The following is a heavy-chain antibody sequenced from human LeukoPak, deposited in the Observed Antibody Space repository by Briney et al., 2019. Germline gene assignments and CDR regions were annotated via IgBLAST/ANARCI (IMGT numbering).Heavy chain of an antibody. Sequence: GGSAKVSCKASGYTFTSYGISWVRQAPGQGLEWMGWISACNGNTNYAQKLQGRVTMTTDTSTSTAYMELRSLRSDDTAVYYCARDRDSSFDAFDIWGQGTMVTVSS. CDR3: ARDRDSSFDAFDI. CDR2: ISACNGNT. D-gene: IGHD6-19*01. CDR1: GYTFTSYG. V-gene: IGHV1-18*01. J-gene: IGHJ3*02.